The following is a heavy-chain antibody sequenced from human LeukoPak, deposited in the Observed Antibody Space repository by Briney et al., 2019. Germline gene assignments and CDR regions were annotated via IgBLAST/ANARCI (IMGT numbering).Heavy chain of an antibody. D-gene: IGHD4-23*01. Sequence: SETLSLTCTVSGGSISSYYWSWIRQPAGKGLEWIGRIYTSGSTYYNPSLKSRVTISVDTSKNQFSLKLSSVTAADTAVYYCASVLRWQYYFDYWGQGTLVTVSS. CDR1: GGSISSYY. CDR2: IYTSGST. J-gene: IGHJ4*02. V-gene: IGHV4-4*07. CDR3: ASVLRWQYYFDY.